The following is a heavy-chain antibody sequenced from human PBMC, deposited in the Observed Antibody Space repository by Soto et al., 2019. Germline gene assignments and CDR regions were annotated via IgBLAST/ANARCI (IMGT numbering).Heavy chain of an antibody. Sequence: QVQLVQSGAEVKKPGASVKVSCKASGYTFTTYALHWVRQAPGQRPEWWGGTTPASGHPKYSKKFQDRVTITRDTSASTGYMELSSLRSEDTAVYYCGRSVVGATGEILYNAMDVWGQGATVTVSS. CDR2: TTPASGHP. D-gene: IGHD1-26*01. V-gene: IGHV1-3*01. CDR1: GYTFTTYA. J-gene: IGHJ6*02. CDR3: GRSVVGATGEILYNAMDV.